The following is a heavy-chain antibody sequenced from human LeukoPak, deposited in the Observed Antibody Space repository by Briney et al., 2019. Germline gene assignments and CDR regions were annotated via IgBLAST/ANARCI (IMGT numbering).Heavy chain of an antibody. CDR1: GYTFTSYG. CDR3: ARTIYSDIVVVPAAYNWFDP. CDR2: ISAYNGNT. J-gene: IGHJ5*02. V-gene: IGHV1-18*01. D-gene: IGHD2-2*01. Sequence: ASVNVSCKASGYTFTSYGISWVRQAPGQGLEWMGWISAYNGNTNYAQKLQGRVTMTTDTSTSTAYMELRSLRSDDTAVYYCARTIYSDIVVVPAAYNWFDPWGQGTLVTVSS.